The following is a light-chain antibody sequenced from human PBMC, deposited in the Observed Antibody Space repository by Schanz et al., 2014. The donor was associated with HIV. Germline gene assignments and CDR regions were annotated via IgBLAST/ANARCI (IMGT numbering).Light chain of an antibody. Sequence: SYELTQPLSVSVALGQTARITCGGNNIGSKNVHWYQQKPGQAPVLVIYRDSNRPSGIPERFSGSNSGNTATLIISRAQAGDEADYYCQVWDSSTYVVFGGGTKLTVL. CDR3: QVWDSSTYVV. CDR1: NIGSKN. J-gene: IGLJ2*01. V-gene: IGLV3-9*01. CDR2: RDS.